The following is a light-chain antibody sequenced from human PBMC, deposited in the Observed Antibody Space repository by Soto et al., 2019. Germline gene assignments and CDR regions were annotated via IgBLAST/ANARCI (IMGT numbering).Light chain of an antibody. J-gene: IGLJ3*02. CDR3: CSYAASSTFNWV. CDR2: EGS. V-gene: IGLV2-23*03. Sequence: QSALTQPASVSGAPGQSITISCAGTSCDIGSYNLVSWYQQHPGKAPKVIIYEGSNRPSGVSNRFSASKSGNKASLTISGLQAEDEADYYCCSYAASSTFNWVFGGGTQLTVL. CDR1: SCDIGSYNL.